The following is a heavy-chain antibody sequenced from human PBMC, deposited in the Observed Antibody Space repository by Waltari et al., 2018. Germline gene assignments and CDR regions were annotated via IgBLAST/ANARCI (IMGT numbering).Heavy chain of an antibody. CDR2: INHSGST. J-gene: IGHJ6*02. CDR3: ARARVMITFGGVISRYGMDV. CDR1: GGSFSGYY. Sequence: QVQLQQWGAGLLKPSETLSLTCAVYGGSFSGYYWSWIRQPPGKGLEWIGEINHSGSTNYNPSLKSRVTRSVDTSKNQFSLKLSSVTAADTAVYYCARARVMITFGGVISRYGMDVWGQGTTVTVSS. V-gene: IGHV4-34*01. D-gene: IGHD3-16*01.